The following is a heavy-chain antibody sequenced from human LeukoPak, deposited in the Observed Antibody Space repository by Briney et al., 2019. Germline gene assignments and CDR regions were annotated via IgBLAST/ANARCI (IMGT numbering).Heavy chain of an antibody. V-gene: IGHV4-34*01. CDR2: INHSGST. CDR3: ARDRTTYSSGWYLRLDY. D-gene: IGHD6-19*01. CDR1: GGSFSGYF. J-gene: IGHJ4*02. Sequence: SETLSLTCAVYGGSFSGYFWSWIRQPPGKGLEWIGEINHSGSTNYNPSLKSRVTISVDTSKNQFSLKLSSVTAADTAVYYCARDRTTYSSGWYLRLDYWGQGTLVTVSS.